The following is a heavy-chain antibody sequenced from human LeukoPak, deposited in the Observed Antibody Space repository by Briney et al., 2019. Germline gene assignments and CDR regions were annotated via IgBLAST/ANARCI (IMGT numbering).Heavy chain of an antibody. CDR1: GFTFSSYG. CDR3: ARGYSSSSHLDY. D-gene: IGHD6-6*01. J-gene: IGHJ4*02. Sequence: PGRSLRLSCAASGFTFSSYGMHWVRQAPGKGLEWVAVIWYDGSNKYYADSVKGRFTISRDNSKNTLYLQMNSLRAEDTAVYYCARGYSSSSHLDYWGQGTLVTVSS. CDR2: IWYDGSNK. V-gene: IGHV3-33*01.